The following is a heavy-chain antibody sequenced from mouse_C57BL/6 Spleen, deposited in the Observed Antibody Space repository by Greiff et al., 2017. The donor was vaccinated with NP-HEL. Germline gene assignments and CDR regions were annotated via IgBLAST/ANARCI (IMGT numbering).Heavy chain of an antibody. CDR2: INPGSGGT. V-gene: IGHV1-54*01. D-gene: IGHD1-1*02. J-gene: IGHJ4*01. CDR3: ARSSYGYYAMDY. CDR1: GYAFTNYL. Sequence: VQLQESGAELVRPGTSVKVSCKASGYAFTNYLIEWVKQRPGQGLEWIGVINPGSGGTNYNEKFKGKATLTADKSSSTAYMQLSSLTSEDSAVYFCARSSYGYYAMDYGGQGTSVTVSS.